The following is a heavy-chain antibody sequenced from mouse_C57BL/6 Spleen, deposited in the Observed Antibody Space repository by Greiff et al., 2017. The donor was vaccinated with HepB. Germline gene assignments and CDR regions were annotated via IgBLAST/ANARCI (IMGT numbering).Heavy chain of an antibody. CDR1: GYTFTDYE. V-gene: IGHV1-15*01. D-gene: IGHD1-1*01. CDR3: TRSEGLQRSFAY. Sequence: VQLQQSGAELVRPGASVTLSCKASGYTFTDYEMHWVKQTPVHGLEWIGAIDPETGGTAYNQKFKGKAILTADKSSSTAYMELRSLTSEDSAVYYCTRSEGLQRSFAYWGQGTLVTVSA. J-gene: IGHJ3*01. CDR2: IDPETGGT.